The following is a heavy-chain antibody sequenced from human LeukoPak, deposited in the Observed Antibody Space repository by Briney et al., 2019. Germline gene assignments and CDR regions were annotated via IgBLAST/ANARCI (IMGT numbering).Heavy chain of an antibody. CDR1: GGSISTYY. Sequence: PSETLSLTCTVSGGSISTYYWSWIRQPPGKGPEWIGSIYYSGSTNYNPSLKSRVTISVDTTKNQFSLQLTYVNAADTAVYYCARAPYGDSRYSRNLNPPYYFDYWGQGTLVTVSS. J-gene: IGHJ4*02. CDR2: IYYSGST. CDR3: ARAPYGDSRYSRNLNPPYYFDY. V-gene: IGHV4-59*01. D-gene: IGHD6-13*01.